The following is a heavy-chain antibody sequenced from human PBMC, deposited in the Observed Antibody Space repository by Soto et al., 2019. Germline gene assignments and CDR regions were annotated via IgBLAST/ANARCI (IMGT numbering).Heavy chain of an antibody. Sequence: TWVRQAPGQGLEWVSTISNNGGASYYADSVKGRFTISRDDSKRTLSLQMNSLRAEDTAVYYCAKERTAERELRHFDYWGQGTLVNVSS. CDR3: AKERTAERELRHFDY. J-gene: IGHJ4*02. CDR2: ISNNGGAS. V-gene: IGHV3-23*01. D-gene: IGHD1-7*01.